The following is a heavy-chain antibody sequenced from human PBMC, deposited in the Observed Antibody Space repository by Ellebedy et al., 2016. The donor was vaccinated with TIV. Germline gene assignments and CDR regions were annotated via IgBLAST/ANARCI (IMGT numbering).Heavy chain of an antibody. CDR1: GFTFSNYW. D-gene: IGHD6-6*01. CDR3: ARRAAGSRTSSSSWFDP. J-gene: IGHJ5*02. Sequence: GGSLRLSCAASGFTFSNYWMSWVRQAPEKGLEWVSYISSGSGTIYYADSVKGRFTISRDNAKNSLYLQMNSLRDDDSAVYYCARRAAGSRTSSSSWFDPWGQGTLVTVSS. V-gene: IGHV3-48*02. CDR2: ISSGSGTI.